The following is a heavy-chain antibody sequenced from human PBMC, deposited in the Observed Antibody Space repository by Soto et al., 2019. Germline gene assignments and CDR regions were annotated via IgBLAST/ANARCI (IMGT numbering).Heavy chain of an antibody. D-gene: IGHD1-1*01. Sequence: QVRLQEWGPGLVKPSQTLSLKCSVSGGSITTGGRYWSWIRQLPGKGLEWIGDIYYSGNTYYNASLKSRVTILVEAAKNQFSLKLSSVTAADTAVYCCAQALVFTGGDGFDIWGQGRLVTVSS. V-gene: IGHV4-31*02. CDR2: IYYSGNT. CDR1: GGSITTGGRY. CDR3: AQALVFTGGDGFDI. J-gene: IGHJ3*02.